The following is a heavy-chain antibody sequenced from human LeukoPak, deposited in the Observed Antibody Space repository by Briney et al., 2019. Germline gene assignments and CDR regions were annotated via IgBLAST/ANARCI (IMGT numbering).Heavy chain of an antibody. CDR3: ARDSTLVYGDYVYWFDP. Sequence: PGGSLRLSCAASGFTFSAHSMCWVRQGPGKGLELVSYISGSGNIIQYADSVKGRFTNSRDNARNSLDLQMNSLRAEDTAVYYCARDSTLVYGDYVYWFDPWGQGTLVTVSS. CDR1: GFTFSAHS. CDR2: ISGSGNII. D-gene: IGHD4-17*01. V-gene: IGHV3-48*01. J-gene: IGHJ5*02.